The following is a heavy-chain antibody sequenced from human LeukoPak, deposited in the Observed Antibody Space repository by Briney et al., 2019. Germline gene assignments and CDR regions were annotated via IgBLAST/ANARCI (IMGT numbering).Heavy chain of an antibody. Sequence: GGSLRLSCAASGFTFTTYTYSMNWVRQAPGKGLEWVSSITSGSTYIYYADSVKGRFTISRDNSKNTLYLQMNSLRAEDTAVYYCARAFLSSSWPMGVRAEYFQHWGQGTLVTVSS. CDR1: GFTFTTYTYS. CDR2: ITSGSTYI. D-gene: IGHD6-13*01. CDR3: ARAFLSSSWPMGVRAEYFQH. V-gene: IGHV3-21*04. J-gene: IGHJ1*01.